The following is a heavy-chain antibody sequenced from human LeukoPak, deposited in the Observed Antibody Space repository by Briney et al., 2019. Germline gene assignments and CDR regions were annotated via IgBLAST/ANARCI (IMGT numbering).Heavy chain of an antibody. CDR2: ISYDGSNK. Sequence: PGGSLRLSCVGSGFTFSNYWMHWVRQAPGKGLEWVAVISYDGSNKYYADSVKGRFTISRDNSKNTLYLQMNSLRAEDTAVYYCAKDREAVAGDYWGQGTLVTVSS. CDR1: GFTFSNYW. CDR3: AKDREAVAGDY. D-gene: IGHD6-19*01. V-gene: IGHV3-30*18. J-gene: IGHJ4*02.